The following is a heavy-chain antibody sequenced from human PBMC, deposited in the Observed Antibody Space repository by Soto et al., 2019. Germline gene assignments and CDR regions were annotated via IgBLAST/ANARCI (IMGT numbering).Heavy chain of an antibody. CDR3: ATEPATAKPEAVAF. V-gene: IGHV1-2*02. CDR1: GYTFSDYY. J-gene: IGHJ4*02. D-gene: IGHD1-1*01. CDR2: INPNSGGT. Sequence: QVQLVQSGAEVRKPGASVKVSCKASGYTFSDYYIHWVRQAPGQGLEWMGWINPNSGGTKYAPKFQGGVTMTRDTSITTAYMELSRLRSGDTAVYYWATEPATAKPEAVAFWGQGTLVTVSS.